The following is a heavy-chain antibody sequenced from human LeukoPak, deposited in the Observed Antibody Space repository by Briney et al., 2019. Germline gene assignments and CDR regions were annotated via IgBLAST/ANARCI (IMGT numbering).Heavy chain of an antibody. CDR1: GFTFSSYW. J-gene: IGHJ5*02. V-gene: IGHV3-7*01. CDR3: ARDHSSGPTVGFDP. D-gene: IGHD6-19*01. Sequence: GGSLRLSCAASGFTFSSYWMSWVRQAPGKGLEWVANIKQDGSEKYYVDSVKGRFTISRDNAKNSLYLQMNSLRAEDTAVYYCARDHSSGPTVGFDPWGQGTLVTVSS. CDR2: IKQDGSEK.